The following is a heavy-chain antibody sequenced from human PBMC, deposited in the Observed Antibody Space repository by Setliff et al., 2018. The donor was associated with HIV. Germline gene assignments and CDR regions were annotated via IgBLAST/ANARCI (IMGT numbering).Heavy chain of an antibody. CDR2: LNTHNGNT. V-gene: IGHV1-18*01. D-gene: IGHD4-17*01. J-gene: IGHJ4*02. CDR1: GYIFTTFG. Sequence: ASVKVSCKASGYIFTTFGFSWVRQAPGQGLEWMGWLNTHNGNTHYAQRFQGRVTMTTDTSTNTVFLDLRSLTSDDTAVYFCGIGIYGDYWAQGTLVTVSS. CDR3: GIGIYGDY.